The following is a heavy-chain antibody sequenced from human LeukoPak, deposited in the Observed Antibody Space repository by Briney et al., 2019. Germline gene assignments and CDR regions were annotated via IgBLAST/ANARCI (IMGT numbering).Heavy chain of an antibody. V-gene: IGHV3-23*01. J-gene: IGHJ6*02. D-gene: IGHD6-13*01. Sequence: GGSLRLSCAASGFTFSGFAMTWVRQAPGKGLEWVSGISASGGSTYYADSVKGRFTISRDNAKNSLYLQMNSLRAEDTAVYYCARDSAAKISYSSSWYTGRYGMDVWGQGTTVTVSS. CDR1: GFTFSGFA. CDR2: ISASGGST. CDR3: ARDSAAKISYSSSWYTGRYGMDV.